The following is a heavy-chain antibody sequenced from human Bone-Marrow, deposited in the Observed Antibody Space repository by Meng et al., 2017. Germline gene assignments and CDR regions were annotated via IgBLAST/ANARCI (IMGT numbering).Heavy chain of an antibody. Sequence: ASVKVSCKASGYTFTGYYMHWGRQAPGQGLEWMGRINPNSGGTNYAQKFKGRVTMTRDTSISTANMEMSRLRSDDTAVYYCARVPLTYYYGSGSEDYWGQGTLVTVSS. CDR3: ARVPLTYYYGSGSEDY. D-gene: IGHD3-10*01. CDR2: INPNSGGT. V-gene: IGHV1-2*06. J-gene: IGHJ4*02. CDR1: GYTFTGYY.